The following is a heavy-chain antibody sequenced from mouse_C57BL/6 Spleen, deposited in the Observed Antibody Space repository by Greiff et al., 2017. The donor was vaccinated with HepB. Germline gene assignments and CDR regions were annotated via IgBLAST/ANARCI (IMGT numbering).Heavy chain of an antibody. V-gene: IGHV2-2*01. Sequence: QVQLKQSGPGLVQPSQSLSITCTVSGFSLTSYGVHWVRQSPGKGLEWLGVIWSGGSTDYNAAFRSRLSISKDDSKSQVFFKINSLQADDTARYYCAREYDYVEAWFAYWGQGTLFTVSA. CDR1: GFSLTSYG. CDR3: AREYDYVEAWFAY. CDR2: IWSGGST. J-gene: IGHJ3*01. D-gene: IGHD2-4*01.